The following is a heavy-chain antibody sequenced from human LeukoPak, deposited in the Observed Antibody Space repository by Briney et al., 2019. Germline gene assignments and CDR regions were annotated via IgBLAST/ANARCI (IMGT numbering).Heavy chain of an antibody. D-gene: IGHD3-10*01. CDR2: LSYDGSNE. CDR3: AGSWFYRDYFEY. J-gene: IGHJ4*02. V-gene: IGHV3-30*03. CDR1: GFPFNSYG. Sequence: PARSLRLSCAASGFPFNSYGMHWVRQAPGKGLEWVAVLSYDGSNEYYADSVKGRFTISRDNSKNTLYLQMNSLRVEDTAVYYCAGSWFYRDYFEYWGQGTLVTVSS.